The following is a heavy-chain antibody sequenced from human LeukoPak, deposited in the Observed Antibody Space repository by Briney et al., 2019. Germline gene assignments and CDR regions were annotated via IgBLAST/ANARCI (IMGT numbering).Heavy chain of an antibody. V-gene: IGHV4-34*01. J-gene: IGHJ4*02. CDR2: INHSGST. Sequence: SETLSLTCAVYGGSFSGCYWSWIRQPPGKGLEWIGEINHSGSTNYNPSLKSRVTISVDTSKNQFSLKLSSVTAADTAVYYCARSMVRGVIIHFDYWGQGTLVTVSS. D-gene: IGHD3-10*01. CDR3: ARSMVRGVIIHFDY. CDR1: GGSFSGCY.